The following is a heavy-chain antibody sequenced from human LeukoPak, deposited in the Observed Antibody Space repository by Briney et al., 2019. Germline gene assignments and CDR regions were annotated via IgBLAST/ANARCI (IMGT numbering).Heavy chain of an antibody. V-gene: IGHV1-46*01. D-gene: IGHD1-26*01. CDR3: ARGGFVGATDPGYDY. CDR1: GYTFTSYD. J-gene: IGHJ4*02. Sequence: ASVKVSCKASGYTFTSYDINWVRQAPGQGLEWMGIINPSGGSTSYAQKFQGRVTMTRDMSTSTVYMELSSLRSEDTAVYYCARGGFVGATDPGYDYWGQGTLVTVSS. CDR2: INPSGGST.